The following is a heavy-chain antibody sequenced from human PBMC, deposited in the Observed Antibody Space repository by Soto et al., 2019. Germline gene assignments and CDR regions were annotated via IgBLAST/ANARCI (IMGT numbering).Heavy chain of an antibody. CDR2: IYYGGRT. D-gene: IGHD3-22*01. V-gene: IGHV4-39*01. CDR3: ARHSGGYMYYFDY. J-gene: IGHJ4*02. Sequence: SEALYVNCVVFVGSMSIRKYYWGWIRQPPGEGLEWMGSIYYGGRTYYNPSLKSRLTIPVDTSKNQISLKLSSVTAADTAVYYGARHSGGYMYYFDYWGQGTMVTVSS. CDR1: VGSMSIRKYY.